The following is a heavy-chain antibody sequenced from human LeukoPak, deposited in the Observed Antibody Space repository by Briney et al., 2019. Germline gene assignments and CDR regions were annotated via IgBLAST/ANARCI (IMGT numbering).Heavy chain of an antibody. V-gene: IGHV3-30*09. Sequence: GGSLRLSCAASGFTFSSYAMHWVRQAPGKGLEWVTLISYDGSNKYYTDSVKGRFAISRDNSKNTLYLQMNSLRTEDTAMYYCARDAYYGSGSYGDYWGQGTLVTVSS. J-gene: IGHJ4*02. CDR1: GFTFSSYA. CDR3: ARDAYYGSGSYGDY. D-gene: IGHD3-10*01. CDR2: ISYDGSNK.